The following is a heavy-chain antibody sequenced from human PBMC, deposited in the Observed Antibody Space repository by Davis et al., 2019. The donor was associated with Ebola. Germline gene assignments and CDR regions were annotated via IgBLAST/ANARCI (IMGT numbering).Heavy chain of an antibody. CDR2: IYHSGST. V-gene: IGHV4-4*02. Sequence: SETLSLTCAVSGGSISSSNWWSWVRQPPGKGLEWIGAIYHSGSTNYNPSLKSRVTISVDKSKNQFSLKLSSVTAADTAVYYCASGSKYQLLYNYYYYMDVWGKGTTVTVSS. D-gene: IGHD2-2*01. CDR3: ASGSKYQLLYNYYYYMDV. CDR1: GGSISSSNW. J-gene: IGHJ6*03.